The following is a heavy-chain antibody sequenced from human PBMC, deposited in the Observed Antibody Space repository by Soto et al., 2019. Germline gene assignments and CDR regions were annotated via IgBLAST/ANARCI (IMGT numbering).Heavy chain of an antibody. J-gene: IGHJ4*02. CDR3: AKVGQQLDFDY. V-gene: IGHV3-74*01. CDR1: GFTFSSYW. Sequence: VSLRLSCAASGFTFSSYWMHWVRQAPGKGLVWVSRINSDGSSTSYADSVKGRFTISRDNAKNTLYLQMNSLRAEDTAVYYCAKVGQQLDFDYWGQGTLVTVSS. CDR2: INSDGSST. D-gene: IGHD6-13*01.